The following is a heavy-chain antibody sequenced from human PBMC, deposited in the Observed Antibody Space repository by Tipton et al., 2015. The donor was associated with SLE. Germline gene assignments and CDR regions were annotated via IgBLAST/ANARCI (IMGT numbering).Heavy chain of an antibody. CDR3: ARGGYYDAPDF. D-gene: IGHD3-3*01. Sequence: TLSLTCTVPGGSMSSGSYYWTWIRQPAGKGLEWIGYIHYSGSTNYNPSLKSRVIMSADTSRSQFSLELSSVTTADTALYYCARGGYYDAPDFWGQGTLVTVSS. V-gene: IGHV4-61*01. J-gene: IGHJ4*02. CDR1: GGSMSSGSYY. CDR2: IHYSGST.